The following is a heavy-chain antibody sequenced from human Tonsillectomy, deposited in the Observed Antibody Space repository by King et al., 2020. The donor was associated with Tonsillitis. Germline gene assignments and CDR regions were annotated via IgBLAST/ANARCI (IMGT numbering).Heavy chain of an antibody. D-gene: IGHD3-10*01. V-gene: IGHV3-7*03. CDR1: GFSFSSYW. CDR2: IKQDGSEQ. J-gene: IGHJ6*02. CDR3: ARDRGLTVHSYYGIDV. Sequence: VQLVESGGGLVQPGGSLRLSCAASGFSFSSYWVNWVRQAPGKGLEWVANIKQDGSEQNYVDSVRGRFTISRDNAKNSLFLQMHSLRAEDTAVYYCARDRGLTVHSYYGIDVWGQGTTVTVSS.